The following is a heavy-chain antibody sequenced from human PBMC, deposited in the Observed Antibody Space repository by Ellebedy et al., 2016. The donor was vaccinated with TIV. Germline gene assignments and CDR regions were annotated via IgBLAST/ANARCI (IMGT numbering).Heavy chain of an antibody. D-gene: IGHD3/OR15-3a*01. CDR2: IYHSGST. CDR3: ARTDLRYGMDA. Sequence: SETLSLTXSVSGYSIRSGYYWGWIRQPPGKGLEWIGNIYHSGSTYYSPSLRSRVTLSLDTSKNHLSLRLTLVTAADTAVYYCARTDLRYGMDAWGQGTTVTVS. V-gene: IGHV4-38-2*02. J-gene: IGHJ6*02. CDR1: GYSIRSGYY.